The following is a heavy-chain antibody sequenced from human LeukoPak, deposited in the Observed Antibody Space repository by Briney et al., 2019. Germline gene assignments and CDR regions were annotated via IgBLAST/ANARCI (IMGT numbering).Heavy chain of an antibody. V-gene: IGHV3-66*01. CDR1: GFTVSSNY. CDR2: IYSGGST. J-gene: IGHJ5*02. Sequence: PGGSLRLSCAASGFTVSSNYMSWVRQAPGKGLEWVSVIYSGGSTYYADSVKGRFTISRDNSKNTLYLQMNSLRAEDTAVYYCAKGPVGEVPAATEFDPWGQGTLVTVSS. CDR3: AKGPVGEVPAATEFDP. D-gene: IGHD2-2*01.